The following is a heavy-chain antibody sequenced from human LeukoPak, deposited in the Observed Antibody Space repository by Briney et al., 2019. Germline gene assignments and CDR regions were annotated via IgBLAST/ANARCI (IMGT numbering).Heavy chain of an antibody. V-gene: IGHV4-38-2*02. CDR3: ARDGEGDYFDY. D-gene: IGHD2-21*01. J-gene: IGHJ4*02. CDR2: IYHSGST. CDR1: GYSISSGYY. Sequence: SETLSLTCTVSGYSISSGYYWGWIRQPPGKGLEWIGSIYHSGSTYYNPSLKSRVTISVDTSKNQFSLKLSSVTAADTAVYYCARDGEGDYFDYWGQGTLVTVSS.